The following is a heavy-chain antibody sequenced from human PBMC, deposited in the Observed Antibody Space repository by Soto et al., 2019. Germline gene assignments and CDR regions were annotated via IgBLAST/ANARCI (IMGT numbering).Heavy chain of an antibody. D-gene: IGHD6-6*01. V-gene: IGHV3-33*01. CDR3: ASERSIAARRPPDY. Sequence: GGSLRLSCAASGFTFSSYGMHWVRQAPGKGLEWVAVIWYDGSNKYYADSVKGRFTISRDNSKNTLYLQMNSLRAEDTAVYYCASERSIAARRPPDYWGQGTLVTVSS. J-gene: IGHJ4*02. CDR2: IWYDGSNK. CDR1: GFTFSSYG.